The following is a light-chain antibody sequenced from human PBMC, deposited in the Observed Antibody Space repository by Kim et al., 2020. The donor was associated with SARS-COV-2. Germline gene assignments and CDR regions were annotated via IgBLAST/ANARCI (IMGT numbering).Light chain of an antibody. CDR1: SDDVGTSPY. CDR3: CSYTTSRTSV. V-gene: IGLV2-14*03. J-gene: IGLJ1*01. Sequence: GQSFTISCTGTSDDVGTSPYVSWYQQHPSKAPKLIVYDVNKRPSGVSNRFSGSKSGYKASLTLSGLQADDEADYYCCSYTTSRTSVFGTGTKVTVL. CDR2: DVN.